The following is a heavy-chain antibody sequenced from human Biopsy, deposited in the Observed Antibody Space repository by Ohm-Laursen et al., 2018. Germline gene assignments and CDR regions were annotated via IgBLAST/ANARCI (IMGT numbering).Heavy chain of an antibody. V-gene: IGHV4-34*01. CDR3: ARHPTGFWFDP. J-gene: IGHJ5*02. CDR1: GESFNGYY. CDR2: IYNTETT. Sequence: SDTLSLTCAVYGESFNGYYWSWTRQPPGKGLEWIGSIYNTETTFYNPSLKSRVTISVDTSTNQFSLKVSSVTAADTALYFCARHPTGFWFDPWGHGTLVTVSS.